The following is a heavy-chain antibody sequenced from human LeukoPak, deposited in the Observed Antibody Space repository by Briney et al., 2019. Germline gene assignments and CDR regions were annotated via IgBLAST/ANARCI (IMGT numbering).Heavy chain of an antibody. D-gene: IGHD1-26*01. CDR3: AKSRSGSYDS. CDR1: GFTFSSFG. CDR2: IWYDGSNK. V-gene: IGHV3-33*06. J-gene: IGHJ5*01. Sequence: GGSLRLSCAASGFTFSSFGMHWVRQAPGKGLEWVAVIWYDGSNKYYTDSVKGRFTISRDNSKNTLYLQMNSLRAEDTAIYYCAKSRSGSYDSWGQGTLVTVSS.